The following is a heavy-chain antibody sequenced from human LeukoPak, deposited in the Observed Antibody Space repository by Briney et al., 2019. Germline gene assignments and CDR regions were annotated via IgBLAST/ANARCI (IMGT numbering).Heavy chain of an antibody. CDR3: AKDLTTVTSQGDY. CDR2: ISSSGSTI. J-gene: IGHJ4*02. Sequence: NPGGPLRLSCAASGFTFSDYYMSWIRQAPGKGLEWVSYISSSGSTIYYADSVKGRFTISRDNSKNTLYLQMNSLRAEDTAVYYCAKDLTTVTSQGDYWGQGTLVTVSS. V-gene: IGHV3-11*04. CDR1: GFTFSDYY. D-gene: IGHD4-17*01.